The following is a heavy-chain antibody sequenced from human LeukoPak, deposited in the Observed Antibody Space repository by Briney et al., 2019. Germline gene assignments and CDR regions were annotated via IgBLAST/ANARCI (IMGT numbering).Heavy chain of an antibody. CDR1: GFTLSIYE. CDR3: ARGPYSSNWYVDY. CDR2: ISRTGNSI. V-gene: IGHV3-48*03. Sequence: PRGSLRLSCAASGFTLSIYEMNWVRPAPGKGLEWISYISRTGNSIYYADSVKGRFTISRDSAKNSLYLQVNSLRAEDTAVYYCARGPYSSNWYVDYWGQGTLVTVAS. J-gene: IGHJ4*02. D-gene: IGHD6-13*01.